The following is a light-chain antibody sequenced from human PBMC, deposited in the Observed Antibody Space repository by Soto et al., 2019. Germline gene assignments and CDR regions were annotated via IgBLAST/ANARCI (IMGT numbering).Light chain of an antibody. CDR1: SSDIGDSNY. V-gene: IGLV2-14*03. J-gene: IGLJ1*01. Sequence: QSALTQPASVSGSPGQSITISCTGTSSDIGDSNYVSWYQQHPGKAPKLVIYDVSNRPSRVSNRFSGSKSANTASLTISGLQAEDEADYYCSSFRSSSTSYVFGTGTKVTVL. CDR2: DVS. CDR3: SSFRSSSTSYV.